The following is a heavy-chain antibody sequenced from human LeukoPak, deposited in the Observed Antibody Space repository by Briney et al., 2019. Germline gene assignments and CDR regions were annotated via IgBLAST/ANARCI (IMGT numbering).Heavy chain of an antibody. CDR2: MYYSGST. CDR3: ARASRGYYGSGSYSDY. V-gene: IGHV4-39*07. CDR1: GGSISRSSYY. J-gene: IGHJ4*02. Sequence: SETLSLTCTVSGGSISRSSYYWGWIRQPPGKGLEWIGSMYYSGSTFYNPSLKSRVTILVDTSKNQFSLKLSSVTAADTAVYYCARASRGYYGSGSYSDYWGQGTLVTVSS. D-gene: IGHD3-10*01.